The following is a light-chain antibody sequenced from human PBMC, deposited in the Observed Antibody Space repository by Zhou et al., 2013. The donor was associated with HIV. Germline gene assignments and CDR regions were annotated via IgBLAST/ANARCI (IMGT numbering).Light chain of an antibody. CDR1: QSLTNN. CDR3: QQYKTWPLT. J-gene: IGKJ4*01. V-gene: IGKV3-15*01. Sequence: EIVLTQSPGTLSLSPGERATLSCRASQSLTNNLAWYQQKPGQPPRLLIYGTSTRATGVPSRFSGSGSETEFTLTINSLHSEDFGVYYCQQYKTWPLTFGGGSKMEIK. CDR2: GTS.